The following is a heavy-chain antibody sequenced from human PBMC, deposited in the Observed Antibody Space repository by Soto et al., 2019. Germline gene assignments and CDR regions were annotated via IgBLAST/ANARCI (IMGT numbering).Heavy chain of an antibody. D-gene: IGHD3-3*01. J-gene: IGHJ6*03. CDR3: ARENSRHGWSGYYYYYYMDV. Sequence: EVQLVESGGGLVQPGGSLRLSCAASGFTFSSYWMNWVRQAPGKGLEWVANVRQGGSETYYVDSVKGRFTISRDNAKNSLYLQMNSLRAEDTAVYYCARENSRHGWSGYYYYYYMDVWGKGTTVTVSS. CDR1: GFTFSSYW. V-gene: IGHV3-7*01. CDR2: VRQGGSET.